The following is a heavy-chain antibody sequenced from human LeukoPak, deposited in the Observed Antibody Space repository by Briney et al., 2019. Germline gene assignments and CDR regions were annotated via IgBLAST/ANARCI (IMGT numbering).Heavy chain of an antibody. CDR2: INPNSGGT. V-gene: IGHV1-2*02. CDR1: GYTFTGYY. CDR3: ATVVVGAAGAFDI. D-gene: IGHD1-26*01. Sequence: GASVKVSCKASGYTFTGYYMHWVRQAPGQGLEWMGWINPNSGGTNYAQKFQGRVTMTEDTSTDTAYMELSSLRSEDTAVYYCATVVVGAAGAFDIWGQGTMVTVSS. J-gene: IGHJ3*02.